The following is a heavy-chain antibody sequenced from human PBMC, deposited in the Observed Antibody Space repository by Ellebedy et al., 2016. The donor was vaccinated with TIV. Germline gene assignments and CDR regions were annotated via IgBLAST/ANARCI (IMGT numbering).Heavy chain of an antibody. CDR3: ARDSEQLVWGD. CDR2: TYYRSKWNN. D-gene: IGHD6-13*01. V-gene: IGHV6-1*01. CDR1: GDSVSTDIG. J-gene: IGHJ4*02. Sequence: SQTLSLTCVISGDSVSTDIGWNWIRQSPSRGLEWLGRTYYRSKWNNDYAVSLKSRITINPDTSKNQFSLQLNSVTPEDTAVYYCARDSEQLVWGDWGQGTLVTVSS.